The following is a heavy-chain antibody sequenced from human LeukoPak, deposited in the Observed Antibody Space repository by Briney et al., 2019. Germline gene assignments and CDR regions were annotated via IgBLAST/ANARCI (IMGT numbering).Heavy chain of an antibody. CDR3: ARDHQVAGLDY. Sequence: GGSLRLSCAASGFTFSSYSMNWVRQAPGKGLEWVSSISSSSYIYYADSVKGRFTISRDNAKNSLYLQMNSLRAEDTAVYYCARDHQVAGLDYWGQGTLVTVSS. CDR1: GFTFSSYS. J-gene: IGHJ4*02. V-gene: IGHV3-21*01. CDR2: ISSSSYI. D-gene: IGHD6-19*01.